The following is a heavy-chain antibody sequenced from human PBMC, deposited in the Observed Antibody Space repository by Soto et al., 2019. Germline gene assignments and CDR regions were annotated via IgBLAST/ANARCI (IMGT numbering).Heavy chain of an antibody. CDR1: GYTFTIYA. J-gene: IGHJ5*02. Sequence: GASVKVSCKASGYTFTIYAMHWVRQAPGQRLEWMGWINAGNGNTKYSQKFQGRVTITRDTSASTAYMELSSLRSEDTAVYYCARVSIVVVVADEGSRWFDPWGQGTLVTVSS. CDR3: ARVSIVVVVADEGSRWFDP. D-gene: IGHD2-15*01. CDR2: INAGNGNT. V-gene: IGHV1-3*01.